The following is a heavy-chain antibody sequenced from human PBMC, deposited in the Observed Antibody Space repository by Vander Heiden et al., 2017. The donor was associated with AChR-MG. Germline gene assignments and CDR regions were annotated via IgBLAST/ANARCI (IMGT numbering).Heavy chain of an antibody. J-gene: IGHJ5*02. Sequence: QVQLQESGPGLVKPSETLSLTCTASGGSISSYYWSWIRQPPGKGLEWIGYIYYSGSTNYNPSLKSRVTISVDTSKNQFSLKLSSVTAADTAVYYRARLRQRYWFDPWGQGTLVTVSS. CDR3: ARLRQRYWFDP. CDR2: IYYSGST. D-gene: IGHD5-12*01. V-gene: IGHV4-59*01. CDR1: GGSISSYY.